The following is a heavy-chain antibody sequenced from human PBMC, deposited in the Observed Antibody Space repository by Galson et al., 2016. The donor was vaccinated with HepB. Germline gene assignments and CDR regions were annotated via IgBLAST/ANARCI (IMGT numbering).Heavy chain of an antibody. J-gene: IGHJ4*02. V-gene: IGHV3-23*01. CDR3: AKGKSQGSLVFDY. D-gene: IGHD4-23*01. Sequence: SLRLSCAASGLTFSNYAMTWVRQAPGKGLEWVSSISASGDFTYYGDTVEGRFTISRDNSKNTLYLQMNSLRAEDTAVYFCAKGKSQGSLVFDYWGQGTQVTVSS. CDR2: ISASGDFT. CDR1: GLTFSNYA.